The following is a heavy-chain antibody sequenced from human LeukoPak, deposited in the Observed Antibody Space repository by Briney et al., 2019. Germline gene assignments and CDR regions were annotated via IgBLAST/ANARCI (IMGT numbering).Heavy chain of an antibody. CDR3: ARAGTSGWYGHY. J-gene: IGHJ4*02. V-gene: IGHV1-18*01. Sequence: GASVKVSCKASGYTFTNYGISWVRQAPGQGLEWMGWISASNGNTDYAQKLQGRVTMTTDTSTSTAYMELRSLRSDDTAFYYCARAGTSGWYGHYWGQGTLVTVSS. CDR1: GYTFTNYG. CDR2: ISASNGNT. D-gene: IGHD6-19*01.